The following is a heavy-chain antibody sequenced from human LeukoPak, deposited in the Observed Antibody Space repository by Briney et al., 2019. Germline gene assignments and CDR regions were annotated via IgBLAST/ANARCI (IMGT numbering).Heavy chain of an antibody. Sequence: SQTLSLTCAVSGGSISSGGYSWSWIRQPPGKGLEWIGYIYHSGSTYYNPSLKSRVTISVNRSKNQFSLKLSSVTAADTAVYYCARDNTVVTPGWYFDLWGRGTLVTVSS. CDR1: GGSISSGGYS. CDR3: ARDNTVVTPGWYFDL. CDR2: IYHSGST. D-gene: IGHD4-23*01. J-gene: IGHJ2*01. V-gene: IGHV4-30-2*01.